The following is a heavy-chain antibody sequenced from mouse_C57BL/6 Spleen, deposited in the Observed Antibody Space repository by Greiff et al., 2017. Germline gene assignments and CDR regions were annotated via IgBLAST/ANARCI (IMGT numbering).Heavy chain of an antibody. CDR3: AHYYYGSSPFAY. V-gene: IGHV1-59*01. D-gene: IGHD1-1*01. J-gene: IGHJ3*01. Sequence: QVQLQQPGAELVRPGTSVKLSCKASGYTFTSYWMHWVKQRPGQGLEWIGVIDPSDSYTNYNQKFKGKATLTVDTSSSTAYMQLSSLTSADSAVYYCAHYYYGSSPFAYWGQGTLVTVSA. CDR1: GYTFTSYW. CDR2: IDPSDSYT.